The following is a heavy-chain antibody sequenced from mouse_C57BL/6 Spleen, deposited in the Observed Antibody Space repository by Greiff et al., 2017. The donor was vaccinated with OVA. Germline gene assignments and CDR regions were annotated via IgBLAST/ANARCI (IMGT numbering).Heavy chain of an antibody. CDR2: ISYDGSN. V-gene: IGHV3-6*01. D-gene: IGHD2-1*01. CDR1: GYSITSGYY. CDR3: ARDLIYDGNLWYFDV. J-gene: IGHJ1*03. Sequence: VQLQQSGPGLVKPSQSLSLTCSVTGYSITSGYYWNWIRQFPGNKLEWMGYISYDGSNNYNPSLKNRISIPRDTSKNQFFLKLNAVTTEDTATYYGARDLIYDGNLWYFDVWGTGTTVTVSS.